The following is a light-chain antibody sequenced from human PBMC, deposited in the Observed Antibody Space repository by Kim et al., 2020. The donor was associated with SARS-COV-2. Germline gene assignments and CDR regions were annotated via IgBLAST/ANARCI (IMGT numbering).Light chain of an antibody. Sequence: ALGQTGRITCQGDSLRSYYASWYQQKPGQAPVLVIYGKNNRPSGIPDRFSGSSSGNTASLTITGAQAEDEADYYCNSRDSSGNHLVFGGGNQLTV. CDR1: SLRSYY. V-gene: IGLV3-19*01. CDR2: GKN. J-gene: IGLJ2*01. CDR3: NSRDSSGNHLV.